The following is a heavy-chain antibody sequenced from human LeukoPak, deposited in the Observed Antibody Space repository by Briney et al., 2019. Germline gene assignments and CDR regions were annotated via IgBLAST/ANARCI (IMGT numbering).Heavy chain of an antibody. Sequence: ASVTVSCTSSGYTFTSYYIHWVRQPPGQGLEWMGIINPSGGSTSYPQKFQDRVTMTRDTSTSTVYMELSSLKSDDTAIYYCARGVFGELEKLMFQHWGQGTLVTVSS. CDR2: INPSGGST. CDR3: ARGVFGELEKLMFQH. V-gene: IGHV1-46*01. CDR1: GYTFTSYY. J-gene: IGHJ1*01. D-gene: IGHD3-10*02.